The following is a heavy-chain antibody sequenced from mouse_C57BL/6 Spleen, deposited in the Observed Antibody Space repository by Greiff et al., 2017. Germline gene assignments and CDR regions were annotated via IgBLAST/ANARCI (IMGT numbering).Heavy chain of an antibody. V-gene: IGHV3-6*01. J-gene: IGHJ3*01. CDR3: ARGEDFWFAY. CDR1: GYSITSGYY. Sequence: EVKLEESGPGLVKPSQSLSLTCSVTGYSITSGYYWNWIRQFPGNKLEWMGYISYDGSNNYNPSLKNRISITRDTSKNQFFLKLNSVTTEDTATYYCARGEDFWFAYWGQGTLVTVSA. CDR2: ISYDGSN.